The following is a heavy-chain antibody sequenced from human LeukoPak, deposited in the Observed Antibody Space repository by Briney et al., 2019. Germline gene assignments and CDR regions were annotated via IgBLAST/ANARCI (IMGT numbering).Heavy chain of an antibody. J-gene: IGHJ3*02. Sequence: SETLSLTCTVSGGSISSSSYYWGWIRQPPGKGLEWIGSIYYSGSTYYNPSLKSRVTISVDTSKNQFSLKLSSVTAADTAVYYCASSVYYDYVWGSYRYTGDAFDIWGQGTMVTVSS. D-gene: IGHD3-16*02. CDR3: ASSVYYDYVWGSYRYTGDAFDI. V-gene: IGHV4-39*07. CDR1: GGSISSSSYY. CDR2: IYYSGST.